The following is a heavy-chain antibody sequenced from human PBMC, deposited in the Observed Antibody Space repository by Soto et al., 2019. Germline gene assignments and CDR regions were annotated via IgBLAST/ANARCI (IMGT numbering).Heavy chain of an antibody. V-gene: IGHV1-3*01. D-gene: IGHD5-18*01. Sequence: QVQLVQSGAEVKKPGASVKVSCKASGYTFTSYAMHWVRQAPGQRLEWMGWINAGNGNTKYSQKFQGRVTITRDTSESTAYMELSRLRSEDTAVYYCAGGYSYGYSWFDPWGQGTLVTVSS. CDR2: INAGNGNT. J-gene: IGHJ5*02. CDR1: GYTFTSYA. CDR3: AGGYSYGYSWFDP.